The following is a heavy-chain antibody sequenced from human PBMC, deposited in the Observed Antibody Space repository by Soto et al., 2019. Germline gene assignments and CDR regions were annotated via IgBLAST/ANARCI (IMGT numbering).Heavy chain of an antibody. CDR3: TKDSRTTLPEIRFDY. J-gene: IGHJ4*01. Sequence: GGSLRLSCAASGCPFTNAWINWVRLVPGKGVEWVGRVKSKTEGGSSDYAAPVKGRFAVSRDDSKNIVYLQMNSLKIEDTGVFYCTKDSRTTLPEIRFDYWGHGTQVTVSS. V-gene: IGHV3-15*07. CDR1: GCPFTNAW. CDR2: VKSKTEGGSS. D-gene: IGHD1-26*01.